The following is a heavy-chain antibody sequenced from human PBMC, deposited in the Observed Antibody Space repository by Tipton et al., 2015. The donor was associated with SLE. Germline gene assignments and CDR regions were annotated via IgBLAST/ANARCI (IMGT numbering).Heavy chain of an antibody. V-gene: IGHV4-59*02. J-gene: IGHJ5*02. CDR1: GGSVSSYY. CDR2: IDYNGDT. Sequence: TLSLTCTVSGGSVSSYYWSWIRQPPGKGLEWIGQIDYNGDTNYNPSLKSRVTISSDTSQNQFSLKVTSVTADDTADYYCARDAGGYFVAWGQGTLVAVS. CDR3: ARDAGGYFVA. D-gene: IGHD1-26*01.